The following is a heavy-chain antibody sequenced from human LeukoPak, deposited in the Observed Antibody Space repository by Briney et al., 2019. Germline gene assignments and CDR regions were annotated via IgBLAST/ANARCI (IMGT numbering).Heavy chain of an antibody. D-gene: IGHD2-2*02. V-gene: IGHV3-30*02. J-gene: IGHJ6*04. Sequence: GGSLRLSCAASGFTFSSYGMHWVRQAPGKGLEWVAVIWYGGSNKYYADSVKGRFTISRDNSKNTLYLQMNSLRAEDTAAYYCAKDTAYCSSTSCYKTTSRPHGMDVWGKGTTVTVSS. CDR2: IWYGGSNK. CDR1: GFTFSSYG. CDR3: AKDTAYCSSTSCYKTTSRPHGMDV.